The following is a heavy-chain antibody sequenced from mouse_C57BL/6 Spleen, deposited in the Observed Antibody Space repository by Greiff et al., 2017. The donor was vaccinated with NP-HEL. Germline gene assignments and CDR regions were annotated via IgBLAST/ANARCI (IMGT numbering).Heavy chain of an antibody. J-gene: IGHJ4*01. V-gene: IGHV1-15*01. CDR3: TRVGYYGSPYAMDY. CDR1: GYTFTDYE. CDR2: IDPETGGT. D-gene: IGHD1-1*01. Sequence: VQLQQSGAELVRPGASVTLSCKASGYTFTDYEMHWVKQTPVHGLEWIGAIDPETGGTAYNQKFKGKAILTADKSSSTAYMELRSLTSEDSAVYYCTRVGYYGSPYAMDYWGQGTSVTVSS.